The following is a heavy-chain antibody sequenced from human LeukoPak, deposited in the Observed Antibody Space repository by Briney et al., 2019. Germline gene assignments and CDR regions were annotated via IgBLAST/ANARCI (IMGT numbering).Heavy chain of an antibody. CDR3: ARDGGIAAALDYYYYYMDV. J-gene: IGHJ6*03. CDR2: INPKSGNT. Sequence: ASVKVSCKASGYTFTTLDINWVRQATGQGLEWMGWINPKSGNTGYAQKFQGRVTITRDTSISTAYMELSSLRSEDTAVYYCARDGGIAAALDYYYYYMDVWGKGTTVTVSS. D-gene: IGHD6-13*01. V-gene: IGHV1-8*03. CDR1: GYTFTTLD.